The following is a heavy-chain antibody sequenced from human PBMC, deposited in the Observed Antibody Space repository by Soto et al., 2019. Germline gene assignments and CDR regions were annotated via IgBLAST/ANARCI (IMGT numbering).Heavy chain of an antibody. V-gene: IGHV5-51*01. CDR3: ARSDFPGSYSYYGYYGMD. CDR1: GYSVTSDC. CDR2: IYPGDSDT. D-gene: IGHD3-22*01. J-gene: IGHJ6*01. Sequence: PGEALKISCKGSGYSVTSDCIGWVRQMPGKGMEWMGIIYPGDSDTRYSPSFQCHVTIFADQCISTAYLQRRSLKASDTAMYYCARSDFPGSYSYYGYYGMD.